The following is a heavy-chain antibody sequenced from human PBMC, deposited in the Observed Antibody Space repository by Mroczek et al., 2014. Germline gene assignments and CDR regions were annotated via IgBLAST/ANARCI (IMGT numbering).Heavy chain of an antibody. CDR1: GYTFTSYD. CDR3: ARDWLGRSSRPTNWFDP. V-gene: IGHV1-18*01. CDR2: ISAYNGNT. D-gene: IGHD6-19*01. Sequence: QVQLVESGAEVKKPGASVKVSCKASGYTFTSYDISWVRQAPGQGLEWMGWISAYNGNTNYAQKLQGRVTMTTDTSTSTAYMELRSLRSDDTAVYYCARDWLGRSSRPTNWFDPWGQGTLVTVPS. J-gene: IGHJ5*02.